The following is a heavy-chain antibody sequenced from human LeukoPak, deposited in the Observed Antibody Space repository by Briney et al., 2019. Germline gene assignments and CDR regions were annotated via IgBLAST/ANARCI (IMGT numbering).Heavy chain of an antibody. J-gene: IGHJ3*02. CDR1: GYSFPSYW. Sequence: GESLKISCTGSGYSFPSYWMGWVRQMPGKGLEWMGIIYPGVSDTRYNPSFQGQVTISADKSISTAYLQWSSLKAWDTGMYYCARILQVQLGRLWTMGAFDMWGEGTMVTVSS. D-gene: IGHD1-1*01. V-gene: IGHV5-51*01. CDR3: ARILQVQLGRLWTMGAFDM. CDR2: IYPGVSDT.